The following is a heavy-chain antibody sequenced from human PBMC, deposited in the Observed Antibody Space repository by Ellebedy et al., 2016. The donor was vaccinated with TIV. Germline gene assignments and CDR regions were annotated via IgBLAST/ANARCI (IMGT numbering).Heavy chain of an antibody. Sequence: GSLRLSXTVSGGSISSYYWSWIRQPAGKGLEWIGRIYTSGSTNYNPSLKSRVTMSVDTSKNQFSLKLSSVTAADTAVYYCARVGLDPWTPYGNYYDSSGYHPYYYGMDVWGQGTTVTVSS. V-gene: IGHV4-4*07. CDR1: GGSISSYY. J-gene: IGHJ6*02. D-gene: IGHD3-22*01. CDR2: IYTSGST. CDR3: ARVGLDPWTPYGNYYDSSGYHPYYYGMDV.